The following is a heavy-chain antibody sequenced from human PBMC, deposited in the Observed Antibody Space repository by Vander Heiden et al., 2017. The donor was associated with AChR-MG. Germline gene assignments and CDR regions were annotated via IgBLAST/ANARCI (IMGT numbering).Heavy chain of an antibody. CDR3: AKEVSVFGVVVSFDF. D-gene: IGHD3-3*01. Sequence: EVELLESGGGLVQPGGSLRLSCAASEFPFSSYAMNWVRQAPGKGLEWVSTISNGDGATYYADSVKGRFTISRDNSKNTLYLQMNSLRAEDTAVYYCAKEVSVFGVVVSFDFWGQGTLVTVSS. CDR2: ISNGDGAT. V-gene: IGHV3-23*01. J-gene: IGHJ4*02. CDR1: EFPFSSYA.